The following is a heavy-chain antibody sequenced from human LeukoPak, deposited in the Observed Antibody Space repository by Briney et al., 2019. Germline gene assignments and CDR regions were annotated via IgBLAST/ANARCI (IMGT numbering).Heavy chain of an antibody. D-gene: IGHD3-3*01. CDR3: ARDGIDYDFWSGYWNWFDP. J-gene: IGHJ5*02. CDR1: GYTFTSYY. Sequence: ASVKVSCKASGYTFTSYYMHWVRQAPGQGLEWMGIINPSGGSTSYAQKFQGRVTMTRDTSTSTVYMEPNSLRSEDTAVYYCARDGIDYDFWSGYWNWFDPWGQGTLVTVSS. V-gene: IGHV1-46*01. CDR2: INPSGGST.